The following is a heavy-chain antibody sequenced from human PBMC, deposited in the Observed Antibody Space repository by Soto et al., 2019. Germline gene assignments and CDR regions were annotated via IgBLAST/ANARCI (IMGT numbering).Heavy chain of an antibody. CDR2: IYYSGST. J-gene: IGHJ5*02. D-gene: IGHD3-22*01. Sequence: SETLSLTCTVSGGSISSHYWSWIRQPPGKGLEWIGYIYYSGSTNYNPSLKSRVTISVDTSKNQFSLKLSSVTAADTAVYYCARHPLYYYDSSGYFWFDPWGQGTLVTVSS. V-gene: IGHV4-59*08. CDR1: GGSISSHY. CDR3: ARHPLYYYDSSGYFWFDP.